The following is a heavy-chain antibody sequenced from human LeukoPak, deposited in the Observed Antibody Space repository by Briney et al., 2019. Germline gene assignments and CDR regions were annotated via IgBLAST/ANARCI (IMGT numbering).Heavy chain of an antibody. CDR1: VFSFTNYW. V-gene: IGHV5-51*01. Sequence: GESLKISCKASVFSFTNYWIAWVRQTPGQGLEWMGSIYPGDSDTRYNPSFQGQVTISADKSIKTAYLQWSGLKASDTAMYYCARHGLYSTSWYVFFQHWGQGTPVTVSS. CDR3: ARHGLYSTSWYVFFQH. J-gene: IGHJ1*01. D-gene: IGHD2-2*01. CDR2: IYPGDSDT.